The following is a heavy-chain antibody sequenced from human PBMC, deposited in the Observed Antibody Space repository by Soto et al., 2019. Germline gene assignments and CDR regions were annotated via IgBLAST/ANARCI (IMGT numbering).Heavy chain of an antibody. Sequence: GGSLRLSCAASGFTFSSYGMHWVCQAPGKGLEWVAVISYDGSNKYYADSVKGRFTISRDNSKNTLYLQMNSLRAEDTAVYYCAKEEKYNWNSDAFDISGQGTMVTVSS. V-gene: IGHV3-30*18. CDR2: ISYDGSNK. CDR3: AKEEKYNWNSDAFDI. D-gene: IGHD1-7*01. CDR1: GFTFSSYG. J-gene: IGHJ3*02.